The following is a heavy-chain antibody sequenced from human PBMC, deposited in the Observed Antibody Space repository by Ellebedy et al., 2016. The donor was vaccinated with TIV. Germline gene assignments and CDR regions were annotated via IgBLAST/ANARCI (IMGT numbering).Heavy chain of an antibody. CDR1: GYTFTGYY. Sequence: ASVKVSXXASGYTFTGYYMHWVRQAPGQGLEWLGWINPNSGGTNYAQKFQGWVTMTRDTSISTAYMELSRLRSDDTAVYYCARDRGQQLMSYYYYYGMDVWGQGTTVTVSS. V-gene: IGHV1-2*04. D-gene: IGHD6-13*01. CDR2: INPNSGGT. J-gene: IGHJ6*02. CDR3: ARDRGQQLMSYYYYYGMDV.